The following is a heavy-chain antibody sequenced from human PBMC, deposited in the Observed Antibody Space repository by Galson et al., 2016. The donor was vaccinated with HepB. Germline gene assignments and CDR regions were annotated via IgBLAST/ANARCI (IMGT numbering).Heavy chain of an antibody. Sequence: QSGAEVKKPGESLKITCKASGSSFSTYWIAWVRQMPGKGLEWMGIINPGDSDTRYSPSFQGQVTISADKSISTAYLEWRSLKTSDTAIYYCARRGSRGYNYALDYWGQGALVTVSS. CDR2: INPGDSDT. CDR1: GSSFSTYW. J-gene: IGHJ4*02. CDR3: ARRGSRGYNYALDY. V-gene: IGHV5-51*01. D-gene: IGHD3-22*01.